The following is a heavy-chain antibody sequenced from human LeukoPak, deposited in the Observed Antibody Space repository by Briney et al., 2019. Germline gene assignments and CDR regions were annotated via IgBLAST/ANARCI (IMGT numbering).Heavy chain of an antibody. V-gene: IGHV4-30-4*01. CDR1: GGSISSGDYY. Sequence: SETLSLTCTVSGGSISSGDYYWSWIRQPPGKGLEWIGYIYYSGSTYYNPSLKSRVTISVDTSKNQFSLKLSSVTAADTAVYYCARDRQAQALNGAFDIWGQGTMVTVSS. CDR2: IYYSGST. J-gene: IGHJ3*02. D-gene: IGHD2-8*01. CDR3: ARDRQAQALNGAFDI.